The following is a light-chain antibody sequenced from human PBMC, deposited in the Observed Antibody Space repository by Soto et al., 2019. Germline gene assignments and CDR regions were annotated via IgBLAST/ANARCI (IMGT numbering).Light chain of an antibody. V-gene: IGKV3-15*01. CDR3: QHSNNWPYT. Sequence: EIRMTQSPATLYVSPGERVALSCRVSQSVGSNLAWYQQTPGQSPRLLISGASTRATGIPARFSGSGSGTEFTLTISSLQSEDFAIYYCQHSNNWPYTFGQGTKLEIK. J-gene: IGKJ2*01. CDR1: QSVGSN. CDR2: GAS.